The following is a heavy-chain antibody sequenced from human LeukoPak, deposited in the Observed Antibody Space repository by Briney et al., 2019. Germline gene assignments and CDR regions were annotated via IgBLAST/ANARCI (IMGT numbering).Heavy chain of an antibody. Sequence: PSETLSLTCTVSGGSISSSSYYWGWIRQPPGKGLEWIGSIYYSGSTYYNPSLKSRVTISVDTSKNQFSLKLSSVTAADTAVYYCARSSGGDWFDPWGQGTLVTVSS. CDR3: ARSSGGDWFDP. J-gene: IGHJ5*02. CDR2: IYYSGST. D-gene: IGHD2-15*01. V-gene: IGHV4-39*07. CDR1: GGSISSSSYY.